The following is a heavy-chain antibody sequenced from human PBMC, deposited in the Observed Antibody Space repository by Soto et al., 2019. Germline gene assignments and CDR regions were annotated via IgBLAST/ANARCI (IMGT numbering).Heavy chain of an antibody. Sequence: QVQLVQSGTEVKKPGSSVKVSCKASGGTFSSYAISWVRQAPGQALEWMGGIIPIFGTAKYAQKFQGRVTITAAEATSTAYMELSSLRSEDTAVYYCARGQSGYSYYGMDVWGQGTTLTVSS. D-gene: IGHD6-19*01. CDR2: IIPIFGTA. CDR1: GGTFSSYA. J-gene: IGHJ6*02. CDR3: ARGQSGYSYYGMDV. V-gene: IGHV1-69*01.